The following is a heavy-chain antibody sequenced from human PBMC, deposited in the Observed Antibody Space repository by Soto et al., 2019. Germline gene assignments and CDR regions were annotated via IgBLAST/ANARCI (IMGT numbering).Heavy chain of an antibody. CDR3: ARDLSEGYYYDRSGYYSEAFYL. V-gene: IGHV1-46*01. Sequence: ASVRVSCKASGYTFTSYYMHWVRQAPGQGLEWMGIINPSGGSTSYAQKFQGRVTMTRDTSTSTVYMGLSSLRSEDTAVYYCARDLSEGYYYDRSGYYSEAFYLWGQGTMLTVS. J-gene: IGHJ3*01. CDR1: GYTFTSYY. D-gene: IGHD3-22*01. CDR2: INPSGGST.